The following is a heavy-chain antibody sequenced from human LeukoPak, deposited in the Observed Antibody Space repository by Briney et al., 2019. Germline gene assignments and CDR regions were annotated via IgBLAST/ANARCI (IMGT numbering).Heavy chain of an antibody. CDR3: ARAAMVRLLFDY. CDR1: GFTFSDYY. Sequence: PGGSLRLSCAASGFTFSDYYMSWIRQAPGKGLEWVSYISSSGSTIYYTDSVKGRFTISRDNAKNSLYLQMNSLRAEDTTVYYCARAAMVRLLFDYWGQGTLVTVSS. CDR2: ISSSGSTI. V-gene: IGHV3-11*01. D-gene: IGHD5-18*01. J-gene: IGHJ4*02.